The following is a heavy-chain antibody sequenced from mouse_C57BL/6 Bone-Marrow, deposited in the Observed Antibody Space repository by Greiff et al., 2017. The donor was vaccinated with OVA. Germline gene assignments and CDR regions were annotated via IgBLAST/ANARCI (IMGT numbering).Heavy chain of an antibody. V-gene: IGHV1-75*01. CDR2: IFPGSGST. D-gene: IGHD1-1*01. CDR1: GYTFTDYY. CDR3: ARRGPYGSSYWFAY. Sequence: QVQLKQSGPELVKPGASVKISCKASGYTFTDYYINWVKQRPGQGLEWIGWIFPGSGSTYYNEKFKGKATLTVDKSSSTAYMLLSSLTSEDSAVYFCARRGPYGSSYWFAYWGQGTLVTVSA. J-gene: IGHJ3*01.